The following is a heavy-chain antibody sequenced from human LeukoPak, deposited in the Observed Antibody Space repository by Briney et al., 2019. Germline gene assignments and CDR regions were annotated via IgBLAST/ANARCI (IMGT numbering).Heavy chain of an antibody. J-gene: IGHJ4*02. V-gene: IGHV4-34*01. CDR2: INHSGST. CDR3: ARGGYYGSGSPDY. Sequence: PSETLSLTCAVYGGSFSGYYWSWIRQPPGKGLEWIGEINHSGSTNYNPSLKSRVTISVDTSKNQFSLKLSSVTAADTAVYYCARGGYYGSGSPDYWGQGTLVTVSS. CDR1: GGSFSGYY. D-gene: IGHD3-10*01.